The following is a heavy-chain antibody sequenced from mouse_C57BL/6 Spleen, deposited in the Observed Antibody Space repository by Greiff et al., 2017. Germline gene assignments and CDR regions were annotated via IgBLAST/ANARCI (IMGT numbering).Heavy chain of an antibody. CDR1: GYTFTSYW. CDR3: ARGTTVVATRAMDY. D-gene: IGHD1-1*01. Sequence: VKLQQPGAELVKPGASVKLSCKASGYTFTSYWMHWVKQRPGQGLEWIGMIHPNSGSTNYNEKFKSKATLTVDKSSSTAYMQLSSLTSEDSAVYYCARGTTVVATRAMDYWGQGTSVTVSS. J-gene: IGHJ4*01. V-gene: IGHV1-64*01. CDR2: IHPNSGST.